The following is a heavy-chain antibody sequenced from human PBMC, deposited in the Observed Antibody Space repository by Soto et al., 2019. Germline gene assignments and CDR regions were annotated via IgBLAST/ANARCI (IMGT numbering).Heavy chain of an antibody. J-gene: IGHJ4*02. CDR3: AREWNSSSFFDY. CDR1: GYSISSGYY. V-gene: IGHV4-38-2*02. CDR2: IYHSGST. D-gene: IGHD6-6*01. Sequence: TSETLSLTCAVSGYSISSGYYWGWIRQPPGKGLEWIGSIYHSGSTYYNPSLKSRVTISVDTSKNQFSLKLSSVTAADTAVYYCAREWNSSSFFDYWGQGTQVTVSS.